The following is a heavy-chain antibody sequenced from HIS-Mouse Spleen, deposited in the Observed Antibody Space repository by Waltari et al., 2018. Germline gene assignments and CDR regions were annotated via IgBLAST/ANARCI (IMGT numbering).Heavy chain of an antibody. D-gene: IGHD1-26*01. J-gene: IGHJ5*02. CDR2: ISYDGSNK. CDR1: GFTFSTYG. Sequence: QVQLVESGGGVVQPGRSLRLSCAAPGFTFSTYGLHWVRQAPGKGLEWVAVISYDGSNKYYADSVKGRFTISRDNSKNTLYLQMNSLRAEDTAVYYCAKEGLIVGATNWFDPWGQRTLVTVSS. CDR3: AKEGLIVGATNWFDP. V-gene: IGHV3-30*18.